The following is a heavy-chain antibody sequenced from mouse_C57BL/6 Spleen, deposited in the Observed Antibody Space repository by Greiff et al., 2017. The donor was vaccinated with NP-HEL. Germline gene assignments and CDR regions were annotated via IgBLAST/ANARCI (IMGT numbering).Heavy chain of an antibody. V-gene: IGHV3-6*01. D-gene: IGHD2-12*01. J-gene: IGHJ1*03. CDR3: ARYPYDVTSYWYFDV. CDR2: ISYDGSN. CDR1: GYSITSGYY. Sequence: EVQLVESGPGLVKPSQSLSLTCSVTGYSITSGYYWNWIRQFPGNKLEWMGYISYDGSNNYNPSLKNRISITRDTSKNQFFLKLNSVTTEDTATYYCARYPYDVTSYWYFDVWGTGTTVTVSS.